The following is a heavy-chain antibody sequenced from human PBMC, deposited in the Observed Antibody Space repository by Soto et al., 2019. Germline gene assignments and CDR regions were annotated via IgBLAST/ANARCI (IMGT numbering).Heavy chain of an antibody. CDR3: ASVARGIAVAEGMAV. J-gene: IGHJ6*04. D-gene: IGHD6-19*01. Sequence: GGSLRLSCAASGFTFSSYGMHWVRQAPGKGLEWVAVIWYDGSNKYYADSVKGRFTISRDNSKNTLYLQMNSLRAEDTAVYYCASVARGIAVAEGMAVWGKGTTVTVSS. V-gene: IGHV3-33*01. CDR2: IWYDGSNK. CDR1: GFTFSSYG.